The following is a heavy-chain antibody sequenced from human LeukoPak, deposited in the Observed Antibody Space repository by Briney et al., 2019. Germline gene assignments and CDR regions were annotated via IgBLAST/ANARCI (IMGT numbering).Heavy chain of an antibody. CDR2: IYYSGST. D-gene: IGHD2/OR15-2a*01. CDR1: GGSISSYY. J-gene: IGHJ6*03. Sequence: PSETLSLTCTVSGGSISSYYWSWIRQPPGKGLEWIGYIYYSGSTNYNPSLKSRVTISVDTSKNQFSLKLSSVTAADTAVYYCARAKTTAYYYYMDVWGKGTTVTISS. V-gene: IGHV4-59*01. CDR3: ARAKTTAYYYYMDV.